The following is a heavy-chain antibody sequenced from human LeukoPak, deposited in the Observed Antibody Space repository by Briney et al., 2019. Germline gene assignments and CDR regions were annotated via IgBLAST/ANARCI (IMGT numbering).Heavy chain of an antibody. CDR3: ARGAWTATQPIND. J-gene: IGHJ4*02. CDR1: GFTFSTYA. CDR2: ISNDGRDK. V-gene: IGHV3-30*04. Sequence: GGSLRLSCAASGFTFSTYAMHWVRQAPAKGLDWVAVISNDGRDKYYADSVKGRFTISRDKSKNTLDLQMNSLRVDDTAVYYCARGAWTATQPINDWGQGTLVTVSS. D-gene: IGHD2-21*02.